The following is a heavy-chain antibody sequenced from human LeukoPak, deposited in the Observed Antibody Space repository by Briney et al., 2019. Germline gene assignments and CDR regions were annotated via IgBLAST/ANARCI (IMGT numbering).Heavy chain of an antibody. CDR2: VFPGDSDT. CDR3: ARSRRSPYYYDSSGYRDAFDI. V-gene: IGHV5-51*01. Sequence: GESLKISCKGPGYSFTSYWIGWVRQMPGKGLEWMGVVFPGDSDTSYSPSFQGQVTISVDKSISTAYLKWSSLKASDTAMYYCARSRRSPYYYDSSGYRDAFDIWGQGTKVTVSS. J-gene: IGHJ3*02. CDR1: GYSFTSYW. D-gene: IGHD3-22*01.